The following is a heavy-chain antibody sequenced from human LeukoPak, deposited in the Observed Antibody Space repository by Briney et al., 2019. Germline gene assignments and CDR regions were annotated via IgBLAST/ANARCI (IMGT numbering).Heavy chain of an antibody. D-gene: IGHD6-13*01. J-gene: IGHJ4*02. V-gene: IGHV4-59*01. Sequence: SETLSLTCTVSGGSISSYYWSWIRQPPGKGLEWIGYIYSSGSTNYNPSLKSRVTISVDTSKNQFSLKLSPVTAADTAVYFCARCRWYEDYWGQGTLVTVSS. CDR3: ARCRWYEDY. CDR2: IYSSGST. CDR1: GGSISSYY.